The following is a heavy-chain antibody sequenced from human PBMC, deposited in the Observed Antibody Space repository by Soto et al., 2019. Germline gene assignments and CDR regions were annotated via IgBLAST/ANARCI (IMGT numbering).Heavy chain of an antibody. CDR2: ISYDGSNK. CDR3: AKDLDYDILAGPALDY. D-gene: IGHD3-9*01. J-gene: IGHJ4*02. Sequence: SLRLSCAASGFTFSSYGMHWVRQAPGKGLEWVAVISYDGSNKYYADSVKGRFTISRDNSKNTLYLQMNSLRDEDRAVYYCAKDLDYDILAGPALDYWGQGTLVTVSS. V-gene: IGHV3-30*18. CDR1: GFTFSSYG.